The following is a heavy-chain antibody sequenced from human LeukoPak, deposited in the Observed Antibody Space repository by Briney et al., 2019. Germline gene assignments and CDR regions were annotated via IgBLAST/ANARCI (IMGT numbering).Heavy chain of an antibody. Sequence: SETLSLTCSVSGGSVSSSNYYWGWIRQPPGKGLVWVGTIYYSGSTYFNPSLKSRVTISTDTSKNRFSLKLTSVTAADTAVYYCVRVMGATNGYYYYGMDVWGQGTTVTVSS. J-gene: IGHJ6*02. V-gene: IGHV4-39*07. CDR2: IYYSGST. D-gene: IGHD1-26*01. CDR3: VRVMGATNGYYYYGMDV. CDR1: GGSVSSSNYY.